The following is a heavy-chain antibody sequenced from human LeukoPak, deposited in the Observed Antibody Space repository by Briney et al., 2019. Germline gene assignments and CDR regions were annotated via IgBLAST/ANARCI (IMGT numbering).Heavy chain of an antibody. CDR2: IKSKTSGGTT. CDR1: GFTFSSYW. Sequence: GGSLRLSCAASGFTFSSYWMSWVRQAPGKGLEWVGRIKSKTSGGTTDYTAPVKGRFTISRDDSKNTLYLQMSSLKAEDTAVYYCTTDGARAPIDYWGQGTLVTVSS. V-gene: IGHV3-15*01. CDR3: TTDGARAPIDY. D-gene: IGHD4-17*01. J-gene: IGHJ4*02.